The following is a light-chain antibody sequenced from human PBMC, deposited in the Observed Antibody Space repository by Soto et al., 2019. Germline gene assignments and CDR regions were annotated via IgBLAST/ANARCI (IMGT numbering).Light chain of an antibody. CDR3: QQSRP. CDR1: QSISSW. CDR2: KAS. J-gene: IGKJ1*01. Sequence: DIQMTQSPSTLSASVGDSVTITCRASQSISSWLAWYQLKPWKAPKLLIYKASSLESGVRSRFSGCGSGTAVSLSISRLQPNDFATYYCQQSRPFGEGTKLEIK. V-gene: IGKV1-5*03.